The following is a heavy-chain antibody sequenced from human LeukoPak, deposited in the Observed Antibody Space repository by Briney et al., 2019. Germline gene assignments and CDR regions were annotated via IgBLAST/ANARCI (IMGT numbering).Heavy chain of an antibody. J-gene: IGHJ4*02. CDR2: ISAYSGGT. V-gene: IGHV1-2*04. CDR3: ARGGPYSSSYLVY. CDR1: GYTFTSYG. Sequence: GASVKVSCKASGYTFTSYGISWVRQAPGQGLEWMGWISAYSGGTNYAQKFQGWVTMTRDTSISTAYMELSRLRSDDTAVYYCARGGPYSSSYLVYWGQGTLVTVSS. D-gene: IGHD6-6*01.